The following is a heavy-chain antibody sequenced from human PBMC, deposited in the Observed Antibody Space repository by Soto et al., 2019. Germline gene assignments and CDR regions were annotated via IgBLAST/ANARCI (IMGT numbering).Heavy chain of an antibody. Sequence: SETLSLTCTVSGGSISSYYWSWIRQPPGKGLEWIGYIYYSGSTNYNPSLKSRVTISVDTSKNQFSLKLSSVTAADTAVYYCARPGIGGCSGGSCDPDAFDIWGQGTMVTVSS. CDR1: GGSISSYY. CDR3: ARPGIGGCSGGSCDPDAFDI. J-gene: IGHJ3*02. V-gene: IGHV4-59*08. CDR2: IYYSGST. D-gene: IGHD2-15*01.